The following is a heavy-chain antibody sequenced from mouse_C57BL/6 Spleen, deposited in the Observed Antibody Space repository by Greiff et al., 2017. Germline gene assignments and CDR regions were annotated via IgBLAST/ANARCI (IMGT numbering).Heavy chain of an antibody. D-gene: IGHD1-1*01. Sequence: VQLQQSGPELVKPGASVKISCKASGYSFTGYYMNWVKQSPEKSLEWIGEVKPSTGGTTYNQKFKAKATLTVDKSSSTAYMQLRSLTSEDSAVYYCAREYINPWYFDVWGTGTTVTVSS. CDR1: GYSFTGYY. J-gene: IGHJ1*03. V-gene: IGHV1-42*01. CDR2: VKPSTGGT. CDR3: AREYINPWYFDV.